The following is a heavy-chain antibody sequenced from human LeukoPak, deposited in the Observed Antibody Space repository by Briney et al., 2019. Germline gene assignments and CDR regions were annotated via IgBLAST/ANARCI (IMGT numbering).Heavy chain of an antibody. Sequence: GGSLRLSCAASGFTFSSSAMPWVRQAPGKGLEWVAIISYDGSNKYCADSVKGRFTISRDNSRNTLYLQMNSLRAEDTAVYYCARDRSSSWYYFDFDYWGQGTLVTVSS. CDR2: ISYDGSNK. CDR3: ARDRSSSWYYFDFDY. CDR1: GFTFSSSA. D-gene: IGHD6-13*01. J-gene: IGHJ4*02. V-gene: IGHV3-30-3*01.